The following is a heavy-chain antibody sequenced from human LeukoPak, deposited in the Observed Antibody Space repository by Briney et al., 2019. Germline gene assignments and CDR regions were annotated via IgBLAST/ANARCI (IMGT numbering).Heavy chain of an antibody. Sequence: GVSLRLSCEVSGFTFDNNDMHWVRQTTGKGLEWVSAIGSAGYTYYADSVRGRFTITRDNAKQLLYLQMNSLRVEDTAVYHCVRQPDSARYGFDYWGRGTQVTVSS. V-gene: IGHV3-13*01. CDR3: VRQPDSARYGFDY. J-gene: IGHJ4*02. CDR2: IGSAGYT. D-gene: IGHD1-14*01. CDR1: GFTFDNND.